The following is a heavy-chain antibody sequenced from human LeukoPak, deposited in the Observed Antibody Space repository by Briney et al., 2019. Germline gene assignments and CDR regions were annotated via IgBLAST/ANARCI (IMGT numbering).Heavy chain of an antibody. V-gene: IGHV3-48*01. CDR2: IDSGGRLT. CDR1: GFDFNSHS. D-gene: IGHD2-21*02. J-gene: IGHJ4*02. Sequence: QTGGSLRLSCAAAGFDFNSHSMNWVRQAPGKGLEWISHIDSGGRLTYYADSVRGRFSISRDIAKNSVFLQMNNLRVEDSAVYYCARNCAGDCYEVFDSWGQGTLVTVSS. CDR3: ARNCAGDCYEVFDS.